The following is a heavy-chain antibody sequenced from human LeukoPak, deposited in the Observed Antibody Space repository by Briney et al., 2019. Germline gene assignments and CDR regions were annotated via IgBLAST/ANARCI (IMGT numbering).Heavy chain of an antibody. CDR1: GFTFSSYW. V-gene: IGHV3-7*01. CDR3: ARVASSRVSAFDI. CDR2: IKQDGSEK. Sequence: PGGSLRLSRAASGFTFSSYWMSWVRQAPGKGLEWVANIKQDGSEKYYVDSVKGRFTISRDNAKNSLYLQMNSLRAEDTAVYYCARVASSRVSAFDIWGQGTMVTVSS. D-gene: IGHD6-19*01. J-gene: IGHJ3*02.